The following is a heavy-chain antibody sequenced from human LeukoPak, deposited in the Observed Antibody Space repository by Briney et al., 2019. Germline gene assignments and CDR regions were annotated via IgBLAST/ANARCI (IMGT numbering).Heavy chain of an antibody. D-gene: IGHD3-10*01. Sequence: PGGSLRLSCAASGFTFSSYAMTWVRQAPGKGLEWVSSISGSGGNTYYADSVKGRFTISRDNSKNTLYLQMSSLRAEDTAVYYCAKMKGITMVRGTFDYWGQGTLVTVSS. CDR3: AKMKGITMVRGTFDY. J-gene: IGHJ4*02. CDR1: GFTFSSYA. V-gene: IGHV3-23*01. CDR2: ISGSGGNT.